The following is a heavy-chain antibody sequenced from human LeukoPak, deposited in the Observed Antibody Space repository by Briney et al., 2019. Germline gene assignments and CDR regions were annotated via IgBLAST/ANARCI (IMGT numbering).Heavy chain of an antibody. CDR1: GFTFSICS. V-gene: IGHV3-48*01. D-gene: IGHD3-3*01. CDR2: INSGGGTT. Sequence: PGGSLRLSCAASGFTFSICSMNWVRQAPGKGLEWISYINSGGGTTYYADSVKGRFTISRDNAKNSLYLQMNSLRAEDTAVYYCTKEVRFQIDYWGQGTLVTVSA. CDR3: TKEVRFQIDY. J-gene: IGHJ4*02.